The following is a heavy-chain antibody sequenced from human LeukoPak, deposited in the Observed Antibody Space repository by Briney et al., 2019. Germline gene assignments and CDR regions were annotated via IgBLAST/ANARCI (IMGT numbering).Heavy chain of an antibody. CDR2: ISGSGGST. Sequence: GGSLRLSCAASGFTFSNYAMSWARQAPGKGLEWVSAISGSGGSTYYADSVKGRFTISRDNSKNTLYLQMNSLRAEDTAVYYCTKGTIWLPYDYWGQGTLVTVSS. V-gene: IGHV3-23*01. CDR1: GFTFSNYA. J-gene: IGHJ4*02. CDR3: TKGTIWLPYDY. D-gene: IGHD5-18*01.